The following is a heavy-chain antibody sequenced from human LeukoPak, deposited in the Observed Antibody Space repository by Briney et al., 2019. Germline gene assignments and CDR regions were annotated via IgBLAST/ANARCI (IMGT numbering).Heavy chain of an antibody. CDR1: GGTFSSYA. V-gene: IGHV1-2*02. CDR3: ARSYSSSWYWFDP. D-gene: IGHD6-13*01. CDR2: INPNSGGT. J-gene: IGHJ5*02. Sequence: WASVKVSFKASGGTFSSYAISWVRQAPGQGLEWMGWINPNSGGTNYAQKFQGRVTMTRDTSISTAYMELSRLRSDDTAVYYCARSYSSSWYWFDPWGQGTLVTVSS.